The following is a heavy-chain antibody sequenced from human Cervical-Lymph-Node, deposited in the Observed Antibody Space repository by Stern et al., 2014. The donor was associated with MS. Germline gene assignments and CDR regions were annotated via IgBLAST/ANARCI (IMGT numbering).Heavy chain of an antibody. J-gene: IGHJ4*02. CDR2: IYYSGST. D-gene: IGHD3-22*01. Sequence: VQLVESGPGLVKPSETLSLTCTVSGGSISSSSYYWGWIRQPPGKGLEWIGSIYYSGSTYSNPSLKSRVTISVETSKNQFSLKRSSGTAADTAVYYCARPRHYDTASYYFDYWGQGTLVTVSS. CDR1: GGSISSSSYY. CDR3: ARPRHYDTASYYFDY. V-gene: IGHV4-39*01.